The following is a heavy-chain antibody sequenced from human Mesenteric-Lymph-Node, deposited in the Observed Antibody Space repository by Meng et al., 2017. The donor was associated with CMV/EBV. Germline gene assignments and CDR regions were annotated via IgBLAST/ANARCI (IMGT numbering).Heavy chain of an antibody. CDR1: GFTFSSYS. V-gene: IGHV3-48*04. Sequence: GESLKISCAASGFTFSSYSMNWVRQAPGKGLEWVSYISSSGSTIYYADSVKGRFTISRDNAKNSLYLQMNSLRAEDTAVYYCARDRARVVAKNYYYYGMDVWGQGTTVTVSS. D-gene: IGHD2-15*01. J-gene: IGHJ6*02. CDR3: ARDRARVVAKNYYYYGMDV. CDR2: ISSSGSTI.